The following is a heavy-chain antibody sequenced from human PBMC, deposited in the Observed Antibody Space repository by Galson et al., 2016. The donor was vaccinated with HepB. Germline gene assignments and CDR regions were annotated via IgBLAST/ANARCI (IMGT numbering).Heavy chain of an antibody. J-gene: IGHJ4*02. CDR1: GGTFSSYS. CDR2: IIPMFRTS. D-gene: IGHD1-26*01. CDR3: ARAFRLSETYPY. Sequence: SVKVSCKASGGTFSSYSISWVRQAPGQGLEWMGLIIPMFRTSKYAQQFQGRVTITADESTSTAFLELSSLKSEDTAVYYCARAFRLSETYPYWGQGTLVTVSS. V-gene: IGHV1-69*13.